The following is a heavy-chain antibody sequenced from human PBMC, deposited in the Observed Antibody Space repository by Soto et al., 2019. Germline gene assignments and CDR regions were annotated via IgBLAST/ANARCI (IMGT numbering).Heavy chain of an antibody. V-gene: IGHV3-33*01. Sequence: PGGSLRLSCVASGFIFNEYGMHWVRQAPGKGLEWVAVIWYDGSNKYYADSVRGRFTFSRDNSRNTMSLQMNSLRVEDTAMYYCARWGCSGSNCNLNQRSFDLWGQGTLVTVSS. CDR3: ARWGCSGSNCNLNQRSFDL. J-gene: IGHJ5*01. D-gene: IGHD2-15*01. CDR2: IWYDGSNK. CDR1: GFIFNEYG.